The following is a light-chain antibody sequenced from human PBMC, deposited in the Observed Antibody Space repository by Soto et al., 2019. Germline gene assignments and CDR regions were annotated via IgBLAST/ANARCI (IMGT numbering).Light chain of an antibody. CDR1: SSNIVAGYD. CDR3: QSYDSGLSGSV. V-gene: IGLV1-40*01. Sequence: QLVLTQPPSVSGAPGQRVTISCTGTSSNIVAGYDVNWYQHLPGAAPKLLIYTNGNRPSGVPDRFSGSKSGTSASLAITGLQAEDEADYYCQSYDSGLSGSVFGGGTKLTVL. J-gene: IGLJ3*02. CDR2: TNG.